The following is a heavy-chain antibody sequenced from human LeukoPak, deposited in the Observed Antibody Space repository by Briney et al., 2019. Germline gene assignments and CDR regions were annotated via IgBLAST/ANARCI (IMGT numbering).Heavy chain of an antibody. J-gene: IGHJ4*02. V-gene: IGHV3-30*18. CDR1: GFTFSSYG. CDR2: ISYDGSRE. CDR3: AKPLAALPFFDH. D-gene: IGHD6-25*01. Sequence: GGSLRLSCAASGFTFSSYGMHWVRQAPGKGLEWVAVISYDGSREYYADSVKGRFTISRENTKNTLYLQMNSLRVEDMAVYHCAKPLAALPFFDHWGQGTLVTVSS.